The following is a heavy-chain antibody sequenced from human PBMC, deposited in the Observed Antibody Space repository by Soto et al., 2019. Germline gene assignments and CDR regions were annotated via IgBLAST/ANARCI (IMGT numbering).Heavy chain of an antibody. D-gene: IGHD2-2*01. V-gene: IGHV1-18*04. Sequence: ASVNVSGKASGYTFTSDGISWVRQAPGQGLEWIVWIRAYNGNTNYEQKLQGRVTMTTDTSTRKAYMELRSLRSDDTAVYYCATHGRVVTAAMPYYYYGMGVVSQGTTVAVYS. CDR2: IRAYNGNT. CDR3: ATHGRVVTAAMPYYYYGMGV. J-gene: IGHJ6*02. CDR1: GYTFTSDG.